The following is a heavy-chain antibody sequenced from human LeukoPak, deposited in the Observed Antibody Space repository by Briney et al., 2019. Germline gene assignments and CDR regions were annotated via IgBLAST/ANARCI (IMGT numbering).Heavy chain of an antibody. V-gene: IGHV3-21*01. CDR2: ISSSSSYI. D-gene: IGHD5-18*01. CDR3: ARDLTRTDTAMVIGYFDY. CDR1: GFTFSSYS. J-gene: IGHJ4*02. Sequence: GGSLRLSCAASGFTFSSYSMNWVRQAPGKGLEWVSSISSSSSYIYYADSVKGRFTLSRDNAKNSLYLQMNSLRAEDTAVYYCARDLTRTDTAMVIGYFDYWGQGTLVTVSS.